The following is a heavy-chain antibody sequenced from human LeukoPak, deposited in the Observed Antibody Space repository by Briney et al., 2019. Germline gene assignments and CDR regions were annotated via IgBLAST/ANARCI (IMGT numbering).Heavy chain of an antibody. V-gene: IGHV4-38-2*01. CDR3: ARQWLPRADAFDI. Sequence: SETLSLTCAVSGYSISSGYYWGWIRQPPGKGLEWIGSIYHSGSTYYNPSLKSRVTISVDTSKNQFSLKLSSVTAADTAVYYCARQWLPRADAFDIWGQGTMVPVSS. CDR1: GYSISSGYY. J-gene: IGHJ3*02. CDR2: IYHSGST. D-gene: IGHD6-19*01.